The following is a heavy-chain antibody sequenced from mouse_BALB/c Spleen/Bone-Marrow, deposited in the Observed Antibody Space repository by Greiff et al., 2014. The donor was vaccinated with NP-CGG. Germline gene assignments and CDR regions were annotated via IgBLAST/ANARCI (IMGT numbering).Heavy chain of an antibody. J-gene: IGHJ4*01. CDR1: GYTFTSYW. V-gene: IGHV1S127*01. CDR2: IDPSDSYT. CDR3: TRDAMDY. Sequence: QVQLKESGAELVKPGASVKMSCKASGYTFTSYWMHWVRQRPGQGLEWIGVIDPSDSYTSYIQKFKGKATLTVDTSSSTAYMQLSSLTSEDSAVYYCTRDAMDYWGQETSVTVSS.